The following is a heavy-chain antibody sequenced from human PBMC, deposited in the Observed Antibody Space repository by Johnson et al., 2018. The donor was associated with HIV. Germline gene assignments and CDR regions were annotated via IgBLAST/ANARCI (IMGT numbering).Heavy chain of an antibody. D-gene: IGHD4-11*01. CDR2: IRYDGSNK. CDR1: GFTFSDYF. J-gene: IGHJ3*02. V-gene: IGHV3-30*02. CDR3: AKEGNYETTSDAFDI. Sequence: QVQLVESGGGLVQPGGSLRLSCAASGFTFSDYFMTWIRQAPGKGLEWVACIRYDGSNKYYADSVKGRFTISRDNSKNTLYLQMNSLRAEDTAVYYCAKEGNYETTSDAFDIWGQGTMVIVSS.